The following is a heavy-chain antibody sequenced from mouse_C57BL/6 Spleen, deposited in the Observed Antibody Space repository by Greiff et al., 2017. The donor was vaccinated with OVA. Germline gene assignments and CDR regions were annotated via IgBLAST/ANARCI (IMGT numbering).Heavy chain of an antibody. Sequence: EVNVVESGGDLVKPGGSLKLSCAASGFTFSSYGMSWVRQTPDKRLEWVATISSGSSYTYYPDSVKGRFTISRDNAKNTLYLQMSSLKSEDTAMYYCARHNDYDVAWFAYWGQGTLVTVSA. J-gene: IGHJ3*01. CDR3: ARHNDYDVAWFAY. D-gene: IGHD2-4*01. CDR1: GFTFSSYG. V-gene: IGHV5-6*01. CDR2: ISSGSSYT.